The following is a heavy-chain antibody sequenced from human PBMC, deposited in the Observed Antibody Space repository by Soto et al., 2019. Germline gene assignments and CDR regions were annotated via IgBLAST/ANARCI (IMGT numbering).Heavy chain of an antibody. CDR1: GYTFISYD. CDR3: AREALTVTSFDY. Sequence: QVQLVQSGAEVKKPGASVKVSCKASGYTFISYDINWVRQATGQGLEWMGWMNPNSGNTGYAQKFQGRVTMTRNTSISTAYMELSSLRSEDTAVYYCAREALTVTSFDYWGQGTLVTVSS. D-gene: IGHD4-17*01. V-gene: IGHV1-8*01. J-gene: IGHJ4*02. CDR2: MNPNSGNT.